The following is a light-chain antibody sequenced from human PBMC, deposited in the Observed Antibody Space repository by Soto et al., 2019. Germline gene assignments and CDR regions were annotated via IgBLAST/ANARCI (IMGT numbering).Light chain of an antibody. J-gene: IGKJ1*01. CDR1: QSVPSW. V-gene: IGKV1-5*01. Sequence: DVQMTQSPSTLSASVGDRVTITCRASQSVPSWLAWYQQKPGKAPKVLIYYASSLESGVPSRFSGSGAGTEFTLTISSRDPDDFATYYCHHYNSCPGTFSQGTKLEI. CDR2: YAS. CDR3: HHYNSCPGT.